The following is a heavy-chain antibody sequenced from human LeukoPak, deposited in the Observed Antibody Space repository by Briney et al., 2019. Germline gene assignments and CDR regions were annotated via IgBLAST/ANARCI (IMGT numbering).Heavy chain of an antibody. CDR2: ISSSGSTI. CDR1: GFTFSDYY. CDR3: AKDRWLQGYFDY. V-gene: IGHV3-11*04. D-gene: IGHD5-24*01. J-gene: IGHJ4*02. Sequence: GGSLRLSCATSGFTFSDYYMSWIRQAPGKGLEWVSYISSSGSTIYYADSVKGRFTISRDNAKNTLYLQMNSLRAEDTAVYYCAKDRWLQGYFDYWGQGTLVTVSS.